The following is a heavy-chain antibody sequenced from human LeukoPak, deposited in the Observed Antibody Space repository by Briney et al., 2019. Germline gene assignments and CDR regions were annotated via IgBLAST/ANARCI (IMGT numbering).Heavy chain of an antibody. V-gene: IGHV3-49*04. CDR2: IRSKAYGGTT. CDR1: GFTFSSYG. Sequence: GGSLRLSCAASGFTFSSYGMSWVRQAPGKGLEWVGFIRSKAYGGTTEYAASVKGRFTISRDDSKSIAYLQMNSLKTEDTAVYYCTRGGTMVRGVTYFDYWGQGTLVTVSS. J-gene: IGHJ4*02. CDR3: TRGGTMVRGVTYFDY. D-gene: IGHD3-10*01.